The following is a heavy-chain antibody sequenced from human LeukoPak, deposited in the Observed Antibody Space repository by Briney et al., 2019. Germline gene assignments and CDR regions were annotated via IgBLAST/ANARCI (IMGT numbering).Heavy chain of an antibody. CDR1: GFTFSSYA. Sequence: GGSLRLSCAASGFTFSSYAMSLVRQVPGKGLEWVSTISSSGGTTYYADSVKGRFTISRDDSKNTLYLQMNSLRAEDTAVYYCAKDLSYGYAPDYWGQGTLVTVSS. V-gene: IGHV3-23*01. CDR3: AKDLSYGYAPDY. CDR2: ISSSGGTT. J-gene: IGHJ4*02. D-gene: IGHD5-18*01.